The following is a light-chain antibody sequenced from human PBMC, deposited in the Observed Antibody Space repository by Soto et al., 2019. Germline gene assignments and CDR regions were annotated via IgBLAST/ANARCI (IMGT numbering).Light chain of an antibody. J-gene: IGKJ1*01. CDR1: QSVSSN. Sequence: EIVMTQSPATLSVSPVERATLSCRASQSVSSNLAWYQQKPGQAPRRLIYGASTRATGIPARLSGSGSGTEFTLTISSLQSEDFAVYYCAQYKNWPPFGQGTKVEIK. CDR3: AQYKNWPP. V-gene: IGKV3-15*01. CDR2: GAS.